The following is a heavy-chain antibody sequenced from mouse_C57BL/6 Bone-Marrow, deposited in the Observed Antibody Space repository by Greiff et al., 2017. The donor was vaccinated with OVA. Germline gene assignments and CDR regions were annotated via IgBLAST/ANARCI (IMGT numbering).Heavy chain of an antibody. V-gene: IGHV1-81*01. CDR3: ARPDDYDY. Sequence: QVQLQESGAELARPGASVKLSCKASGYTFTSYGISWVKQRTGQGLEWIGAIYPRSGNTYYNEKFKGKATLTADKSSSTASMELRSLTSEDSAVYFCARPDDYDYWGQGTTLTVSS. D-gene: IGHD2-4*01. CDR2: IYPRSGNT. J-gene: IGHJ2*01. CDR1: GYTFTSYG.